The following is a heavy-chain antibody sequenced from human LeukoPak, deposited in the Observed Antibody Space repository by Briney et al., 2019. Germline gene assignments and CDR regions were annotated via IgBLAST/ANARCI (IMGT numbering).Heavy chain of an antibody. J-gene: IGHJ4*02. Sequence: PSETLPLTCAVYGGSFSGYYWSWIRQPPGKGLEWIGEINHSGSTNYNPSLKSRVTISVDTSKNQFSLKLSSVTAADTAVYYCARVGGATSDYWGQGTLVTVSS. CDR3: ARVGGATSDY. CDR1: GGSFSGYY. CDR2: INHSGST. D-gene: IGHD1-26*01. V-gene: IGHV4-34*01.